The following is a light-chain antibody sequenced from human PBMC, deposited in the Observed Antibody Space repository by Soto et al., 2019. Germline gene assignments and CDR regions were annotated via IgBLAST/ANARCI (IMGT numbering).Light chain of an antibody. V-gene: IGKV1-5*03. J-gene: IGKJ2*01. CDR1: QSISSW. Sequence: DIQMTQSPSTLSASVGDRVTITCRASQSISSWLAWYQQKPGTAPKLLIYAASTLESGVPSRFSGSRSGTEFTFTVISLQPDDFATYYCQQYSDSFPYTFGQGTKLEIK. CDR3: QQYSDSFPYT. CDR2: AAS.